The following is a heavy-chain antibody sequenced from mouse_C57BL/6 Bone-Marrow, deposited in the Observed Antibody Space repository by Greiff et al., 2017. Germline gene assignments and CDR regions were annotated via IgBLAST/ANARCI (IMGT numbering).Heavy chain of an antibody. CDR3: AREGSFAY. J-gene: IGHJ3*01. CDR1: GFTFSSYA. CDR2: ISDGGGYT. V-gene: IGHV5-4*01. Sequence: EVKLMESGGGLVKPGGSLKLSCAASGFTFSSYAMSWVRQTPEKRLEWVATISDGGGYTYYPDNVKGRFTISRDNAKNNLYLQMSHLKSEDTAMYYCAREGSFAYWGQGTLVTVSA.